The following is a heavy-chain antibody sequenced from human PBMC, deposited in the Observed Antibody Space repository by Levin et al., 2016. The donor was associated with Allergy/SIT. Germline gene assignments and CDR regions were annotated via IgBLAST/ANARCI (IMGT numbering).Heavy chain of an antibody. CDR1: SGSVSSGNYY. Sequence: SETLSLTCTVSSGSVSSGNYYWSWIRQPPGKGLEWIGYIYYTGSTNYNPSLKSRVTISVDTSKNQFSLKLSSVTAADTAVYYCARRSGSYSKVDPWGQGTLVTVSS. V-gene: IGHV4-61*01. CDR2: IYYTGST. CDR3: ARRSGSYSKVDP. J-gene: IGHJ5*02. D-gene: IGHD1-26*01.